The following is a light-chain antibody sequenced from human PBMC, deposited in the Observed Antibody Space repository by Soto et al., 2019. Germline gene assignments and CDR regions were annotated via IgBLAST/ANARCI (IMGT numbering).Light chain of an antibody. J-gene: IGKJ1*01. Sequence: PGERATLSCRASQSVSSSYLAWYQRKPGQAPRLLIYGASSRATGIPDRFSGSGSGTDFTLTISRLEPEDFAVYYWQQYVSSPPSWTFGQGTKVEI. CDR2: GAS. V-gene: IGKV3-20*01. CDR1: QSVSSSY. CDR3: QQYVSSPPSWT.